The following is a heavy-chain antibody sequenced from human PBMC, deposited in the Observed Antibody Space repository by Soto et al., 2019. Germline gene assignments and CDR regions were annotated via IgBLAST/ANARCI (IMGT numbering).Heavy chain of an antibody. D-gene: IGHD4-17*01. V-gene: IGHV1-46*01. CDR3: TTTVVTLFNWFDP. J-gene: IGHJ5*02. CDR1: GYTFTSYY. Sequence: ASVKVSCKASGYTFTSYYMHWVRQAPGQGLEWMGIINPSGGSTSYAQKFQGRVTMTRDTSTSTVYMELSSLRSEDTAVYYCTTTVVTLFNWFDPWGQGTLVTSPQ. CDR2: INPSGGST.